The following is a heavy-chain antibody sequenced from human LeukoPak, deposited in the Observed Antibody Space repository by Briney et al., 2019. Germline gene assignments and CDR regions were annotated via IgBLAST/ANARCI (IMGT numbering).Heavy chain of an antibody. D-gene: IGHD5-18*01. CDR3: GREGTAMAYFDY. Sequence: GGSLRLSCAASGFMFTSYWMSWVRQAPGKGLEWVSSISSSSSYIYYADSVKGRFTISRDNAKNSLYLQMNSLRAEDTAVYYCGREGTAMAYFDYWGQGTLVTVSS. V-gene: IGHV3-21*01. CDR1: GFMFTSYW. J-gene: IGHJ4*02. CDR2: ISSSSSYI.